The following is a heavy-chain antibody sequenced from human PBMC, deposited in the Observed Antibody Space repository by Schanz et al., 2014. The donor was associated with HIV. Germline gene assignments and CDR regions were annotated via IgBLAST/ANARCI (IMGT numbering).Heavy chain of an antibody. CDR1: GYTFIDYF. D-gene: IGHD3-22*01. Sequence: QVQLVQSGAEVKKPGASVKVSCKTSGYTFIDYFIHWVRQAPGQGLEWMGWINPNSGGTNLAQKFEGRVTMTIDRSITTASMELSRLNSDDTAMYFCTRLHYYYDRSGFSFDCWGQGTLVTVSS. CDR3: TRLHYYYDRSGFSFDC. J-gene: IGHJ4*02. V-gene: IGHV1-2*02. CDR2: INPNSGGT.